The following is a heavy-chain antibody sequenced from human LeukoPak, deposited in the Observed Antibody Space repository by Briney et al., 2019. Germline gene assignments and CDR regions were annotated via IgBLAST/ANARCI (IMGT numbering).Heavy chain of an antibody. CDR3: AKGRGTNSGPTLDY. D-gene: IGHD6-19*01. Sequence: GWSVRLSCAASGLTFSNFAMSWVRQAPGKGLEWVSAISGGGDSTYYADSVKGRFTVSRDNSKNTQYLQVNSLTDDDTAVYYCAKGRGTNSGPTLDYWGQGTLVTVSS. J-gene: IGHJ4*02. CDR1: GLTFSNFA. V-gene: IGHV3-23*01. CDR2: ISGGGDST.